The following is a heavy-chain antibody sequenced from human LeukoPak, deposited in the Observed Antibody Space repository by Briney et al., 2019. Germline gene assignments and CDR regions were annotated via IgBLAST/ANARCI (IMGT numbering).Heavy chain of an antibody. CDR3: ARTPYGGIDY. J-gene: IGHJ4*02. D-gene: IGHD4-23*01. Sequence: PGGTLRLSCAASGFTFSSYDMSWVRQAPGKGLEWVSVIYSGGSTYYADSVKGRFTISRDNSKNTLYLQMNSLRAEDTAVYYCARTPYGGIDYWGQGTLVTVSS. CDR1: GFTFSSYD. CDR2: IYSGGST. V-gene: IGHV3-53*01.